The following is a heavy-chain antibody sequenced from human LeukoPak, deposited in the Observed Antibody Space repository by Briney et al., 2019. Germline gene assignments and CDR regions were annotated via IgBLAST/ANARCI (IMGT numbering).Heavy chain of an antibody. V-gene: IGHV1-69*05. D-gene: IGHD6-13*01. CDR1: GGTFSSYA. CDR2: IIPIFGTA. CDR3: ARRALAARRAFDY. Sequence: SVKVSCKASGGTFSSYAISWVRQAPGQGLEWMGGIIPIFGTANYAQKFQGRVTITTDESTSTAYMELSSLRSEDTAVYYCARRALAARRAFDYWGQGTLVTVSS. J-gene: IGHJ4*02.